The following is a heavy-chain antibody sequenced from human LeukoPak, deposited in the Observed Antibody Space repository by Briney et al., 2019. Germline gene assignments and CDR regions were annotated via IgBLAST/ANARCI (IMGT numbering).Heavy chain of an antibody. D-gene: IGHD4-23*01. V-gene: IGHV4-61*02. CDR1: GGSISSGSYY. J-gene: IGHJ4*02. CDR2: IYTSGST. Sequence: SETLSLTCTVSGGSISSGSYYWSWIRQPAGKGLEWIGRIYTSGSTNYNPSLKSRVTISVDTSKNQFSLKLSSVTAADTAVYYCARVGSGVNLYYFDYWGQGTLVTVSS. CDR3: ARVGSGVNLYYFDY.